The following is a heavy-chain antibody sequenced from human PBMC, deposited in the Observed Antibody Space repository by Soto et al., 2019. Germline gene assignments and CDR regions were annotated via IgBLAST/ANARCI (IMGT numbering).Heavy chain of an antibody. V-gene: IGHV4-30-2*05. CDR2: IYHSGST. CDR3: ARSYGSGNYYGVPSNWFDP. CDR1: GGSISSGAYS. Sequence: PSETLSLTCAVSGGSISSGAYSWSWIRQPPGKGLEWIGYIYHSGSTYYTPSLESRVTISLDASKNLFSLKLSSVTAADTAVYFCARSYGSGNYYGVPSNWFDPWGQGTLVTVSS. J-gene: IGHJ5*02. D-gene: IGHD3-10*01.